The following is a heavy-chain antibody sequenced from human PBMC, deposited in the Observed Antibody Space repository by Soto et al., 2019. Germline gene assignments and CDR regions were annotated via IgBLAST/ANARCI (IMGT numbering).Heavy chain of an antibody. CDR2: INPNSGGT. Sequence: ASVKVSCKASGYTFTGYYMHWVRQAPGQGLEWMGWINPNSGGTNYAQKFQGWVTMTRDTSISTACMELSRLRSDDTAVYYCARISRDSSGWEQFDYWGQGTLVTVSS. CDR1: GYTFTGYY. V-gene: IGHV1-2*04. CDR3: ARISRDSSGWEQFDY. J-gene: IGHJ4*02. D-gene: IGHD6-19*01.